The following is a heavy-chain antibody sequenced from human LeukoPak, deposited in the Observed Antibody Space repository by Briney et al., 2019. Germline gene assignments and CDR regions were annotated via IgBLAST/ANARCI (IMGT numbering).Heavy chain of an antibody. J-gene: IGHJ4*02. CDR1: GYTFIRFW. V-gene: IGHV5-51*01. CDR3: ATGGIYSSNFDY. Sequence: GESLKISCKGSGYTFIRFWIGWVRQMPGKDLEWMGIIYPGDSETRYSPSFQGQVTISVDKSISTAYLQWSSLKASDTAVYYCATGGIYSSNFDYWGQGTLVSVSS. D-gene: IGHD5-18*01. CDR2: IYPGDSET.